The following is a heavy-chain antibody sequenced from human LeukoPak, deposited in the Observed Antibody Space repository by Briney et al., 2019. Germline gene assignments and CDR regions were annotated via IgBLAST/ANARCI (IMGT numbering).Heavy chain of an antibody. Sequence: PGGSLRLSCAASGFSVSRNYMIWVRQAPGKGLEWVSVLYSAGSTYYADSVKGRFTISRDNSKNTLYLQMNSLKAEDTAVYYCASGGDPQWLVQVDYWGQGTLVTVSS. V-gene: IGHV3-53*01. D-gene: IGHD6-19*01. J-gene: IGHJ4*02. CDR2: LYSAGST. CDR3: ASGGDPQWLVQVDY. CDR1: GFSVSRNY.